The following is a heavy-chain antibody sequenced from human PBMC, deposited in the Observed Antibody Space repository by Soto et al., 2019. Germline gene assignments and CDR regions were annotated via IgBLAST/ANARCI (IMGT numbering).Heavy chain of an antibody. D-gene: IGHD3-22*01. V-gene: IGHV1-18*01. CDR1: GYTFTSYG. J-gene: IGHJ4*01. CDR2: ISTNNGNT. CDR3: ARDLSGYYDSSGYYSLVY. Sequence: ASVKVSCKAPGYTFTSYGISWVRQAPGQGLEWMGWISTNNGNTNYAQKLQGRVTMTRDTSTSTVYMELSSLRSEDTAVYYCARDLSGYYDSSGYYSLVYWG.